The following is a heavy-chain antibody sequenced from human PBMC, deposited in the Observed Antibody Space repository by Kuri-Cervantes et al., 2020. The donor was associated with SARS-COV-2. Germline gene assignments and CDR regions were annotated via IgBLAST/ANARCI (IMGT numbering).Heavy chain of an antibody. CDR2: ISTDGNNR. Sequence: GESMKVSCEASGFSFSSFPMHWVSHAPGKGLEWVALISTDGNNRYYVDFLKGRFTISRDNSKNTLHLDMNSLRPEDTGVYYCTKMGDNHSKGDYGNEVWGQGITVTVSS. CDR1: GFSFSSFP. J-gene: IGHJ6*02. V-gene: IGHV3-30*18. CDR3: TKMGDNHSKGDYGNEV. D-gene: IGHD3-16*01.